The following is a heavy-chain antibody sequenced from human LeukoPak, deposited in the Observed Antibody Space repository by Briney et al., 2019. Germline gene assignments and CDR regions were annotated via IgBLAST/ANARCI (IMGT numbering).Heavy chain of an antibody. CDR3: AREFASVVVAAFDAFDI. CDR2: INPNSGGT. J-gene: IGHJ3*02. CDR1: GYTFTGYY. V-gene: IGHV1-2*06. D-gene: IGHD2-15*01. Sequence: ASVKVSCKASGYTFTGYYMHWVRQAPGQGLEWMGRINPNSGGTNYAQKFQGRVTMTRDTSISTAYMELSRLRSDDTAVYYCAREFASVVVAAFDAFDIWGQGTMVTVSS.